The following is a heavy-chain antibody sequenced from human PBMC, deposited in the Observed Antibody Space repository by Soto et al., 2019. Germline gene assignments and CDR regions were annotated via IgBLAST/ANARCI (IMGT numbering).Heavy chain of an antibody. V-gene: IGHV4-34*01. J-gene: IGHJ4*02. CDR3: ATHDYYDSSGYCFDY. CDR1: GGSFSGYY. CDR2: INHSGST. D-gene: IGHD3-22*01. Sequence: SETLSLTCAVYGGSFSGYYWSWIRQPPGKGLEWIGEINHSGSTNYNPSLKSRVTISVDTSKNQFSLRSEDTAVYYCATHDYYDSSGYCFDYWGQGTLVTVSS.